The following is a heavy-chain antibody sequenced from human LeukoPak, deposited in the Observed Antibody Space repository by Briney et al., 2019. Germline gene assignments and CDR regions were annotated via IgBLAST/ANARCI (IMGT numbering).Heavy chain of an antibody. CDR2: IYHSGST. CDR1: GYSISSGYY. J-gene: IGHJ2*01. Sequence: SETLSLTCTVSGYSISSGYYWGWSRQPPGKGLGWFGTIYHSGSTYYTPSLKSRITISVDTSKNQFSLKLSPVTAADTAVYYCARDCCSGSHRGLFDLWGRGTLVTVSS. V-gene: IGHV4-38-2*02. D-gene: IGHD2-15*01. CDR3: ARDCCSGSHRGLFDL.